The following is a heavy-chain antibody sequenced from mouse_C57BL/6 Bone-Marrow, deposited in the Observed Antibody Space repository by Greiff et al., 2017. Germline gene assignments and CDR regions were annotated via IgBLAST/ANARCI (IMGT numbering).Heavy chain of an antibody. J-gene: IGHJ2*01. Sequence: VQLKQSGAELVRPGASVKLSCTASGFNIKDDYIHWVKQRPEQGLEWIGWIDPEIGDTEYASKFQGKATITSDTSSNTAYLQLSSLPSEDTAVYYCSSVEGNYLDFWGQGTPLTGAS. V-gene: IGHV14-4*01. CDR3: SSVEGNYLDF. CDR2: IDPEIGDT. CDR1: GFNIKDDY.